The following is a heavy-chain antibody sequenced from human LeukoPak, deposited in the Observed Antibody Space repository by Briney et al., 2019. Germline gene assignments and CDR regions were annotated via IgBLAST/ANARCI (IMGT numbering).Heavy chain of an antibody. CDR2: INPNSGGT. D-gene: IGHD3-10*01. J-gene: IGHJ4*02. CDR3: ASWGSGSYYVDY. V-gene: IGHV1-2*06. Sequence: ASVKVSCKASGYTFTGYYMHWVRQAPGQGLEWMGRINPNSGGTNYAQKFQGRVTMTRDTSISTAYMELSRLRSDDSAVYYCASWGSGSYYVDYWGQGTLVTVSS. CDR1: GYTFTGYY.